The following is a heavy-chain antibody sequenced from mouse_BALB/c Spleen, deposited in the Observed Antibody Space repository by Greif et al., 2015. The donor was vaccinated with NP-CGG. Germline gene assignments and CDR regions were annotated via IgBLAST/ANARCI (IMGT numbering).Heavy chain of an antibody. CDR3: ARGEDYETY. D-gene: IGHD2-4*01. V-gene: IGHV3-6*02. CDR1: GYSITSGYY. J-gene: IGHJ2*01. Sequence: VQLQQPGPGLVKPSQSLSLTCSVTGYSITSGYYWNWIRQFPGNKLEWMGYISYDGSNNYNPSLKNRISITRDTSKNQFFLKLNSVTTEDTATYYCARGEDYETYWGQGTTLTVSS. CDR2: ISYDGSN.